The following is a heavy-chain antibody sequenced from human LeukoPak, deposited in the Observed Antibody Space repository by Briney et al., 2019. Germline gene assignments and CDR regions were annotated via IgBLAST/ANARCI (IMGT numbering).Heavy chain of an antibody. D-gene: IGHD6-13*01. CDR2: SSSGSTI. Sequence: PVQPLDSPSVSSSGSTIYYADSVKGRFTISRDNAKNSLYLQMSSLRAEDTAVYYCARDRIEQQRTLGRSTNYYSYYYMDVWGKGTTVTVSS. J-gene: IGHJ6*03. CDR3: ARDRIEQQRTLGRSTNYYSYYYMDV. V-gene: IGHV3-69-1*01.